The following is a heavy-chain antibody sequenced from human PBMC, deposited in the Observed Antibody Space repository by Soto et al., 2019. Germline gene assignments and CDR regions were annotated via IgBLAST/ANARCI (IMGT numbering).Heavy chain of an antibody. CDR3: AREYCSSTSCYVLYGMDV. D-gene: IGHD2-2*01. V-gene: IGHV1-69*01. CDR2: IIPIFGTA. CDR1: GGTFSSYA. J-gene: IGHJ6*02. Sequence: QVQLVQSGAVVKKPGSSVKVSCKASGGTFSSYAISWVRQAPGQGLEWMGGIIPIFGTANYAQKFQGRVTITADESTSTAYMELSSLRSEDTAVYYCAREYCSSTSCYVLYGMDVWGQGTTVTVSS.